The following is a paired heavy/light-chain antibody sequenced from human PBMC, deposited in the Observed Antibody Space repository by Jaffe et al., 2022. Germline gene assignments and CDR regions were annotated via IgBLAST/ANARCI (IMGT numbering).Heavy chain of an antibody. CDR1: GFSFSDVW. V-gene: IGHV3-15*05. J-gene: IGHJ3*02. D-gene: IGHD2-15*01. CDR3: ATGSVHCSGGTCSYQHTFDI. Sequence: EVQLVESGGGLVKPGGSLRLSCTASGFSFSDVWMTWFRQAPGKGPEWVGRIKRKTDGGTADHAAPVKGRFTISRDDSQNTLYLQMSSLKTEDTAVYYCATGSVHCSGGTCSYQHTFDIWGQGTMVTVSS. CDR2: IKRKTDGGTA.
Light chain of an antibody. V-gene: IGKV4-1*01. CDR1: QSVLHSSYNQYF. CDR3: HQYYIIPFT. J-gene: IGKJ3*01. CDR2: GAS. Sequence: DIVMTQSPDSLAVSLGERATINCKSSQSVLHSSYNQYFLAWFQQKPGQPPKLLIHGASTRESGVPDRFSGGGSGTDFTLTISSLQAEDVAVYYCHQYYIIPFTFGPGTKVDIK.